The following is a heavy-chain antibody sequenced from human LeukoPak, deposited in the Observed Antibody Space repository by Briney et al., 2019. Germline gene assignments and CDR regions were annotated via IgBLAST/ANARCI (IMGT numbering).Heavy chain of an antibody. V-gene: IGHV5-51*01. CDR2: IYPGDSDT. CDR3: ARQGLLGSGSYYRVYYYYMDV. Sequence: GESLKISCKGSGYSFTSYWIGWVRQMPGKGLEWMGIIYPGDSDTRYSPSFQGRVTISADKSISTAYLQWSSLKASDTAMYYCARQGLLGSGSYYRVYYYYMDVWGKGTTVTISS. CDR1: GYSFTSYW. D-gene: IGHD3-10*01. J-gene: IGHJ6*03.